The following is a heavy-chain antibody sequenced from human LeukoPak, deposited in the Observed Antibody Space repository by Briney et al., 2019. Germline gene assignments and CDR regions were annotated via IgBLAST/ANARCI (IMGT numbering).Heavy chain of an antibody. Sequence: PGRSLRLSCAASGFTFNDYAMYWVRQTPGKGLEWVTLISYDGYDKSYADSVRGRFTISRDNSKNTLYLQMNSLRAEDTAVYYCARDSSSSNYWFDPWGQGTLVTVSS. CDR3: ARDSSSSNYWFDP. D-gene: IGHD6-6*01. CDR1: GFTFNDYA. J-gene: IGHJ5*02. V-gene: IGHV3-30-3*01. CDR2: ISYDGYDK.